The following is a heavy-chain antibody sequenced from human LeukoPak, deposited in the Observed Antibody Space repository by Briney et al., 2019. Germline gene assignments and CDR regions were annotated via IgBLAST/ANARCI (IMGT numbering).Heavy chain of an antibody. V-gene: IGHV1-2*02. D-gene: IGHD4-17*01. J-gene: IGHJ5*02. CDR3: ARDRESSAVTTGPDWFDP. CDR2: INPNSGGT. Sequence: ASVKVSCKASGYTFTGYYMHWVRQAPGQGLEWMGWINPNSGGTNYAQKFQGRVTMTRDTSISTAYMELSRLRSDDTAVYYCARDRESSAVTTGPDWFDPWGQGTLVTVSS. CDR1: GYTFTGYY.